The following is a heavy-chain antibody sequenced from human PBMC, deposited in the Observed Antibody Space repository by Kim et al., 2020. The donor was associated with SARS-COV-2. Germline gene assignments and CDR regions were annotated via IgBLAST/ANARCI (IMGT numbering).Heavy chain of an antibody. CDR2: IYYSGST. CDR1: GGSISSSSYY. J-gene: IGHJ5*02. CDR3: ARHTITMVRGVKVGWFDP. V-gene: IGHV4-39*01. Sequence: SETLSLTCTVSGGSISSSSYYWGWIRQPPGKGLEWIGSIYYSGSTYYNPSLKSRVTISVDTSKNQFSLKLSSVTAADTAVYYCARHTITMVRGVKVGWFDPWGQGTLVTVSS. D-gene: IGHD3-10*01.